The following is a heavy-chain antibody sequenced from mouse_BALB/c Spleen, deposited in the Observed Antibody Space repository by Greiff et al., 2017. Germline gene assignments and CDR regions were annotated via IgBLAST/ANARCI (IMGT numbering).Heavy chain of an antibody. CDR1: GFAFSSYD. CDR2: ISSGGGST. Sequence: EVHLVESGGGLVKPGGSLKLSCAASGFAFSSYDMSWVRQTPEKRLEWVAYISSGGGSTYYPDTVKGRFTISRDNAKNTLYLQMSSLKSEDTAMYYCARHGVHYFDYWGQGTTLTVSS. J-gene: IGHJ2*01. V-gene: IGHV5-12-1*01. CDR3: ARHGVHYFDY.